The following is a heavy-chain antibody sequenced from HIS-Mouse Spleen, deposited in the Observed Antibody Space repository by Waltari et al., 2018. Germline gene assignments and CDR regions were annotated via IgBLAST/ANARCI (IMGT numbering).Heavy chain of an antibody. J-gene: IGHJ4*02. V-gene: IGHV3-33*06. CDR1: GFPFRSYG. D-gene: IGHD2-8*01. CDR2: IWYDGSNK. Sequence: QVQLVESGGGVVQPGRSLRLACAASGFPFRSYGMPWVRQAPGKGLEWVAVIWYDGSNKYYADSVKGRFTISRDNSKNTLYLQMNSLRAEDTAVYYCAKGGLMVYAIGDYWGQGTLVTVSS. CDR3: AKGGLMVYAIGDY.